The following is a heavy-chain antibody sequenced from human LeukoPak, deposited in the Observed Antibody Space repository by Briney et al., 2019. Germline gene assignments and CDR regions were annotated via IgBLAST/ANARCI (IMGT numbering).Heavy chain of an antibody. D-gene: IGHD1-1*01. V-gene: IGHV4-39*01. CDR2: IYYNGRT. J-gene: IGHJ4*02. CDR1: GDSLTSSNFY. CDR3: AGNNWNAWWYFAY. Sequence: RSSETLSLTCTVSGDSLTSSNFYWGWIRQPPGKSLEWIGSIYYNGRTYYNPSLKSRVTIPVDTPNNQFSLNLISVTAADTAIYYCAGNNWNAWWYFAYWGQGTLVTVSS.